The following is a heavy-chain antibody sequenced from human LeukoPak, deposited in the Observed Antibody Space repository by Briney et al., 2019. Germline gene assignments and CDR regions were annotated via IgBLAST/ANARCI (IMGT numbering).Heavy chain of an antibody. CDR1: GYTFTSYG. CDR2: ISSYNGNT. Sequence: ASVKVSCKASGYTFTSYGISWVRQAPGQGLEWMGWISSYNGNTNFAQKLQGRVTMTTDTSTSTAYMERRSLTSDDTAVYYCARGREPPYDYWGQGTLVTVSS. V-gene: IGHV1-18*01. D-gene: IGHD1-26*01. J-gene: IGHJ4*02. CDR3: ARGREPPYDY.